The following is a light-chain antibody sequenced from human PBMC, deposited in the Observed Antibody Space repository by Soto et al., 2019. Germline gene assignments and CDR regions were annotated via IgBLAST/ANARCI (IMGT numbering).Light chain of an antibody. CDR1: QSISRN. V-gene: IGKV3-15*01. CDR3: QQYKNWHRT. J-gene: IGKJ1*01. CDR2: DAS. Sequence: EIVMTQSPATLSVSPGEGATLSCRASQSISRNLAWYQQRLGQTPRLLIYDASTRSTGIPARFSGSGSGTEFTLTISSLQYEDFEIYYCQQYKNWHRTLRQGTKVDIK.